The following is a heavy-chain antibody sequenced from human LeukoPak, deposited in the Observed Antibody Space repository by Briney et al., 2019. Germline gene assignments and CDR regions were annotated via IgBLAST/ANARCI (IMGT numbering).Heavy chain of an antibody. D-gene: IGHD2-21*01. J-gene: IGHJ4*02. CDR2: IRYDGTDK. Sequence: GGSLRLSCAASGFSFSSYGMHWVRQAPGKGLEWVAFIRYDGTDKYYADSVKGRFTISRDNSKNTLYLQMNSLRAEDTAVYYCAKFLPTHIVVANYYFDYWGQGTLVTVSS. CDR3: AKFLPTHIVVANYYFDY. V-gene: IGHV3-30*02. CDR1: GFSFSSYG.